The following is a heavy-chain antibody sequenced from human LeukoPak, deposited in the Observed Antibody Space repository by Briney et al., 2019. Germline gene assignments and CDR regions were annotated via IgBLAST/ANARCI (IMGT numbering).Heavy chain of an antibody. CDR3: ARTRPTWEGWGFDY. D-gene: IGHD1-26*01. J-gene: IGHJ4*02. V-gene: IGHV1-18*01. Sequence: ASVKVSCKASGYTFTSFGITWVRQAPGQGLEWKGWISAYDGNTNYAQNLQGRVTLTTDTSTRTAYMDLRSLRSDDTAIYYCARTRPTWEGWGFDYWGQGTLVTVSS. CDR1: GYTFTSFG. CDR2: ISAYDGNT.